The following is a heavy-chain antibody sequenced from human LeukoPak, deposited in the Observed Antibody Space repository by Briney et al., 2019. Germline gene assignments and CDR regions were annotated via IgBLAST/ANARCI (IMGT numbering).Heavy chain of an antibody. Sequence: SETLSLTCTVSGGAISNYYWSWIRQPPGKGLEWIGYIYYSGSTNYNPSLKNRVTISLDTSKNQFSLKLNSVTAADTAVYYCARSVDTSMVGDYWGQGTMVTVSS. CDR2: IYYSGST. J-gene: IGHJ4*02. D-gene: IGHD5-18*01. V-gene: IGHV4-59*01. CDR3: ARSVDTSMVGDY. CDR1: GGAISNYY.